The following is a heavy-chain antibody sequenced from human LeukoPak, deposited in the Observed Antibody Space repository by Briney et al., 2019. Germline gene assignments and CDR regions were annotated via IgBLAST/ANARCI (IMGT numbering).Heavy chain of an antibody. V-gene: IGHV4-34*01. CDR3: ARETGYSSGWPPRNWFDP. J-gene: IGHJ5*02. CDR1: GGSFSGYY. CDR2: INHSGST. Sequence: TSETLSLTCAVYGGSFSGYYWSWIRQPPGKGLEWIGEINHSGSTNYNPSLKSRVTISVDTSKNQFSLKLSSVTAADTAVYYCARETGYSSGWPPRNWFDPWGQGTLVTVSS. D-gene: IGHD6-19*01.